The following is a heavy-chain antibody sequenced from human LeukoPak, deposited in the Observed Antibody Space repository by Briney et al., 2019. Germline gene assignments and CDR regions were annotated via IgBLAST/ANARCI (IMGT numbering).Heavy chain of an antibody. J-gene: IGHJ6*02. Sequence: SETLSLTCTVSGGSITSAGYYWSWIRQHPGKGLEWIGYIYYSGSTYYNPSLKSRVTISVDTSKNQFSLKLSSVTAADTAVYYCARVTVVRGVIRYGMDVWGQGTTVTVSS. CDR1: GGSITSAGYY. CDR2: IYYSGST. V-gene: IGHV4-31*03. CDR3: ARVTVVRGVIRYGMDV. D-gene: IGHD3-10*01.